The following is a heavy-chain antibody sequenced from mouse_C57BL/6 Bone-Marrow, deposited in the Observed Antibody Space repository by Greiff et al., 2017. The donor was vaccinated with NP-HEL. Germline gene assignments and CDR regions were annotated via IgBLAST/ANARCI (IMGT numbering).Heavy chain of an antibody. CDR1: GYAFSSSW. V-gene: IGHV1-82*01. CDR2: IYPGDGDT. CDR3: AREGDYDYEKGYFDV. D-gene: IGHD2-4*01. J-gene: IGHJ1*03. Sequence: QVQLKESGPELVKPGASVKISCKASGYAFSSSWMNWVKQRPGKGLEGIGRIYPGDGDTNYNGKFKGKATLTADKSSSTAYMQLSSLTSEDSAVYFCAREGDYDYEKGYFDVWGTGTTVTVSS.